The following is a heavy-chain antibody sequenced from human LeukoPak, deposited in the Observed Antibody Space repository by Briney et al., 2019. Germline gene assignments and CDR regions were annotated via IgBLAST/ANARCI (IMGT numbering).Heavy chain of an antibody. J-gene: IGHJ5*02. CDR2: INHSGST. D-gene: IGHD3-16*02. CDR3: AREGGGVIPSNWFDP. CDR1: GGSFSGYY. Sequence: NPSETLSLTCAVYGGSFSGYYWSWIRQPPGKWLEWIGEINHSGSTNYNPSLKSRVTISVDTSKNQFSLKLSSVTTADTAVYYCAREGGGVIPSNWFDPWGQGTLVTVSS. V-gene: IGHV4-34*01.